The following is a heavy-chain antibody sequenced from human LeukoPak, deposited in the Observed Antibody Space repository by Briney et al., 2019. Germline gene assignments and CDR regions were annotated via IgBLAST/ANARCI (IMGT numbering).Heavy chain of an antibody. V-gene: IGHV3-30-3*01. J-gene: IGHJ4*02. Sequence: PGGSLRLSCAASGFTFSNAWMSWVRQAPGKGLEWVAVISYDGSNKYYADSVKGRFTISRDSSKNTLYLQMNSLRAEDTAVYYCARGWVEDYWGQGTLVTVSS. CDR2: ISYDGSNK. CDR1: GFTFSNAW. CDR3: ARGWVEDY. D-gene: IGHD2-15*01.